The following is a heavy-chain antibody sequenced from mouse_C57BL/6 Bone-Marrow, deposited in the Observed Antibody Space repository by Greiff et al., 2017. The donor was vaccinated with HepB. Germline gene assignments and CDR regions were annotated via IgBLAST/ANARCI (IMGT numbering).Heavy chain of an antibody. D-gene: IGHD3-1*01. CDR3: ARSSFGGYFDY. Sequence: VQLQQPGAELVKPGASVKLSCKASGYTFTSYWMHWVKQRPGQGLEWIGMIHPNSGSTNYNEKFKSKATLSVDNSSSTAYMQLSSLTSEDSAVYYCARSSFGGYFDYWGQGTTLTVSS. J-gene: IGHJ2*01. CDR1: GYTFTSYW. V-gene: IGHV1-64*01. CDR2: IHPNSGST.